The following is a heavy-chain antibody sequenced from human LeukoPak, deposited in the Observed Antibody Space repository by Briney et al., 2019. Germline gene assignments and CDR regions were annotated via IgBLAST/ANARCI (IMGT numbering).Heavy chain of an antibody. J-gene: IGHJ3*02. CDR2: IRPDGSNE. CDR3: VKDWGVLPDYTADGFDI. Sequence: GGSLRLSCAVSGFTFSSYWMSWVRQAPGKGLEWVAFIRPDGSNEYYAASVRGRFAISRDNSQNTLHLQMNSLRLEDTAVYYCVKDWGVLPDYTADGFDIWGPGTMVTVSS. CDR1: GFTFSSYW. V-gene: IGHV3-30*02. D-gene: IGHD3-10*01.